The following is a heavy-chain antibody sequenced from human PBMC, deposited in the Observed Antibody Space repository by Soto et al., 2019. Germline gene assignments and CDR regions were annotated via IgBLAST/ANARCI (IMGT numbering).Heavy chain of an antibody. CDR2: ISYTGST. J-gene: IGHJ4*02. D-gene: IGHD6-19*01. V-gene: IGHV4-61*01. Sequence: QVQLQESGPGLVRPSETLSLTCTVSGGSVTSGHYYWSWSRQPPGKGLEWMGYISYTGSTNYNPPLKSSVTISVDTSKNQFSLKMISVTAADTAVYYCARSGAGSGWLGGQGTLVTVSS. CDR1: GGSVTSGHYY. CDR3: ARSGAGSGWL.